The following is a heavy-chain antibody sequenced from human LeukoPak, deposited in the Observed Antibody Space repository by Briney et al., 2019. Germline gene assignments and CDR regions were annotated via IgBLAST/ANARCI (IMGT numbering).Heavy chain of an antibody. D-gene: IGHD2-15*01. CDR2: ISSTGGTI. CDR1: GFTFSSYA. CDR3: ARGYSRAAFDI. Sequence: GGSLRLSCAASGFTFSSYAMSWVRQASGKGLEWVSFISSTGGTIYYADAVKGRFTVSRDNAKNSLLLQMNSLRAEDTALYYCARGYSRAAFDIWGQGTMVTVSS. V-gene: IGHV3-48*01. J-gene: IGHJ3*02.